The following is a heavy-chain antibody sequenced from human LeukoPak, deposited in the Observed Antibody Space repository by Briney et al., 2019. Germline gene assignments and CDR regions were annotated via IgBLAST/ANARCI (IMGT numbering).Heavy chain of an antibody. D-gene: IGHD2-15*01. V-gene: IGHV1-18*01. CDR2: ISAYNGNT. Sequence: ASVKVSCKASGYAFTSYGISWVRQAPGQGFEWMGWISAYNGNTNYAPKLQGRVTMTTDTSTSTAYMELRSLRSDDTAVYYCAREDCSGGSCYSLSLTPVFHVFDIWGQGTMVTVSS. J-gene: IGHJ3*02. CDR3: AREDCSGGSCYSLSLTPVFHVFDI. CDR1: GYAFTSYG.